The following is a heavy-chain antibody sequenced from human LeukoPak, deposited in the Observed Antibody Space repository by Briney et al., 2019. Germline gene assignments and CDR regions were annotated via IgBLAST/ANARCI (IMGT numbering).Heavy chain of an antibody. CDR3: ARGGD. V-gene: IGHV4-34*01. CDR1: GGSLSGYY. J-gene: IGHJ4*02. CDR2: INHSGST. Sequence: SETLSLTCAVYGGSLSGYYWSWIRQPPGKGLEWIGEINHSGSTNYNPSLKSRVTISVDTSKNQFSLKLSSVAAADTAVYYCARGGDWGQGTLVTVSS.